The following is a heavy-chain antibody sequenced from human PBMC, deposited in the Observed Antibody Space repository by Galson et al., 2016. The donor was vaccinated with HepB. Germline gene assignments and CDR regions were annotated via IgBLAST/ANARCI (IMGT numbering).Heavy chain of an antibody. CDR2: IGGSGGGT. J-gene: IGHJ6*04. V-gene: IGHV3-23*01. CDR1: GFSFSDYG. D-gene: IGHD2-8*02. Sequence: SLRLSCAASGFSFSDYGMTWVRQAPGKGLEWVAGIGGSGGGTSYADSVKGRFTISRDNSGNTLYLHMNTLRAEDTALYYCAKSGPCTGGVRRLYYYYALDVWGKGTPVTVSS. CDR3: AKSGPCTGGVRRLYYYYALDV.